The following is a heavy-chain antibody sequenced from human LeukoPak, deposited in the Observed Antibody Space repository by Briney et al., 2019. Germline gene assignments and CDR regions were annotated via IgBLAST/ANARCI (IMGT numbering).Heavy chain of an antibody. Sequence: GASVKVSCKASGYTFTSYYMHWVRQAPGQGLEWMGWISAYNGNTNYAQKLQGGVTTTTDTSKSTASMALRSLRSDDTAVYYCARDHSSGWYDPPTDAFDIWGQGTMVTVSS. J-gene: IGHJ3*02. CDR1: GYTFTSYY. D-gene: IGHD6-19*01. CDR3: ARDHSSGWYDPPTDAFDI. CDR2: ISAYNGNT. V-gene: IGHV1-18*04.